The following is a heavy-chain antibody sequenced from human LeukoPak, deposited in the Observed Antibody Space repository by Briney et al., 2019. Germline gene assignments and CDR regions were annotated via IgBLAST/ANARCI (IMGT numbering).Heavy chain of an antibody. V-gene: IGHV3-30*04. CDR2: ISYDGRNK. CDR3: EGYISSWLYYYYYMDV. CDR1: GFTFSSYG. D-gene: IGHD6-13*01. J-gene: IGHJ6*03. Sequence: GGSLRLSCAASGFTFSSYGLHWVRQAPGKGLEWVAVISYDGRNKYYADSVRGRFTISRDNSKNGLYLQMNSLRPEDTANCAREGYISSWLYYYYYMDVWGKGTTVTVSS.